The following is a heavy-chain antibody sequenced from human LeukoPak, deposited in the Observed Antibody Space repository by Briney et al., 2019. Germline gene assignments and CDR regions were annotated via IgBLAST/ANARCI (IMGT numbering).Heavy chain of an antibody. CDR3: ASNLGYSSSWYAFDI. J-gene: IGHJ3*02. CDR1: GGSFSGYY. V-gene: IGHV4-34*01. Sequence: PSETLSLTCAVYGGSFSGYYWSWIRQPPGKGLEWIGEINHSGSTNYNPSLKSRVTISVDTSKNQFSLKLSSVTAADTAVYYCASNLGYSSSWYAFDIWGQGTMVTVSS. CDR2: INHSGST. D-gene: IGHD6-13*01.